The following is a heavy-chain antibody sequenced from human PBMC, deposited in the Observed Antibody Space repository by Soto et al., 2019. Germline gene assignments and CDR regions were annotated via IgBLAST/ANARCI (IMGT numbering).Heavy chain of an antibody. V-gene: IGHV3-21*01. D-gene: IGHD5-12*01. J-gene: IGHJ6*02. CDR3: ARDIVATDYYYYGMDV. CDR1: GFTFSSYS. Sequence: EVQLVESGGGLVKPGGSLRLSCAASGFTFSSYSMNWVRQAPGKGLEWVSSISSSSSYIYYADSVKGRFTISRDNAKNSLYLQMNSLRAEDTAVYYCARDIVATDYYYYGMDVWGQGTTVTVSS. CDR2: ISSSSSYI.